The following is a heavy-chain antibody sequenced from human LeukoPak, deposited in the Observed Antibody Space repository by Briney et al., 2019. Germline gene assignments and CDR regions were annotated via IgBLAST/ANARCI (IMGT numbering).Heavy chain of an antibody. J-gene: IGHJ4*02. D-gene: IGHD2-2*01. CDR2: IYYSGST. CDR3: ARHVYGRHQLQAYHFDY. CDR1: GGSISSSSYY. V-gene: IGHV4-39*01. Sequence: SETLSLTCTVSGGSISSSSYYWGWIRQPPGKGLEWIGSIYYSGSTYYNPSLKSRVTISVDTSKNQFSLTLNSVTAADTAVYYCARHVYGRHQLQAYHFDYWGQGILVTVSS.